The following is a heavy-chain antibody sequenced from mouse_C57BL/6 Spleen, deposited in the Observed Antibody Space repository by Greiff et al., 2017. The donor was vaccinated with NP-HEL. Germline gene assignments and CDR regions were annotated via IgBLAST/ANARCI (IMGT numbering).Heavy chain of an antibody. CDR1: GYTFTDYE. CDR2: IDPETGGT. J-gene: IGHJ3*01. CDR3: TEGRLYGSSYGWFAY. Sequence: VQLQQSGAELVRPGASVTLSCKASGYTFTDYEMHWVKQTPVHGLEWIGAIDPETGGTAYNQKFKGKAILTADKSSSTAYMELRSLTSEDSAVYYCTEGRLYGSSYGWFAYWGQGTLVTVSA. V-gene: IGHV1-15*01. D-gene: IGHD1-1*01.